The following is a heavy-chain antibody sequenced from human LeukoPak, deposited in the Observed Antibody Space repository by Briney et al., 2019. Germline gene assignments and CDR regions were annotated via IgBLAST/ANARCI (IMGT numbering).Heavy chain of an antibody. CDR1: GITFSSYA. V-gene: IGHV3-23*01. J-gene: IGHJ4*02. CDR2: ISDSGGST. D-gene: IGHD6-6*01. Sequence: GGSLRLSCAASGITFSSYAMSWVRQAPGRGLEWVSAISDSGGSTYYADSVKGRFTISRDNSKNTLYLQMNSLRAEDTAVYYCANQLSSSSHFDYWGQGTLVTVSS. CDR3: ANQLSSSSHFDY.